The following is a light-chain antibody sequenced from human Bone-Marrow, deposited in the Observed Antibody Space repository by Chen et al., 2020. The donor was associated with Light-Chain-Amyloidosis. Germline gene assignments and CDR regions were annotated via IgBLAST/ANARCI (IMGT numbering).Light chain of an antibody. V-gene: IGLV4-69*01. J-gene: IGLJ3*02. CDR1: SGHSRYA. Sequence: QIVLTQSPSASASLGASVRLTRTLTSGHSRYAIAWHHQPPKKGPRYLMKVKSDGSHIKGDGIPDRFSGSSSGTERYLTISSLRSEDEGDYFCQTWATGIPWVFGGGTKLTV. CDR2: VKSDGSH. CDR3: QTWATGIPWV.